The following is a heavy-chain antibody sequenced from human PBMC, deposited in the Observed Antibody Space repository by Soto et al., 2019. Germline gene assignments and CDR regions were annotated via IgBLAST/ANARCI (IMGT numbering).Heavy chain of an antibody. Sequence: QVQLQESGPGLVKPSETLSLTCTVSGGSISSYYWSWIRQPPGKGLEWIGYIYDSGSNNYNPSLKSRDTISVDTSKTPFSLKLSSVTAADTAVYDRARGAEREAMASGYWGQATLVTVSS. CDR3: ARGAEREAMASGY. V-gene: IGHV4-59*01. J-gene: IGHJ4*02. CDR2: IYDSGSN. CDR1: GGSISSYY. D-gene: IGHD5-18*01.